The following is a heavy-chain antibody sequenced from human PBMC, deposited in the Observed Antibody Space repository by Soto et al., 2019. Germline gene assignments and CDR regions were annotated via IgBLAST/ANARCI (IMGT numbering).Heavy chain of an antibody. CDR2: ISGSGCST. CDR3: ARDLMGYAMDV. V-gene: IGHV3-23*01. CDR1: GFTFVSYA. Sequence: GGSLRLSCAASGFTFVSYAMSWVRQAPGKGLEWVSAISGSGCSTYYADSVKGRFTISRDNAKNSLFLQMNSLRAEDTAVYYCARDLMGYAMDVWGQGNTVTVSS. J-gene: IGHJ6*02. D-gene: IGHD2-8*01.